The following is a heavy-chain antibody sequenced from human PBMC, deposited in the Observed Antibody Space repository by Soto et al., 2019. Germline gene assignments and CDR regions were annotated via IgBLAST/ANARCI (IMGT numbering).Heavy chain of an antibody. V-gene: IGHV3-21*04. D-gene: IGHD3-3*01. J-gene: IGHJ5*02. CDR2: ISGSSSYI. CDR1: GFTFSSYS. CDR3: AKDGYYDFWSGYSTGFDP. Sequence: PGGSLRLSCAASGFTFSSYSMNWVRQAPGKGLEWVSSISGSSSYIYYADSVKGRFTISRDNSKNTLYLQMNSLRAEDTAVYYCAKDGYYDFWSGYSTGFDPWGRGTLVTVSS.